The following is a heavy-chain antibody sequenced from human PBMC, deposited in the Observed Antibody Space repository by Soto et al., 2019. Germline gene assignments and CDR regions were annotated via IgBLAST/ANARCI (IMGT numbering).Heavy chain of an antibody. Sequence: HPGGSLRLSCAASGFTFSSYAMSWVRQAPGKGLEWVSAISGSGGSTYYADSVKGRFTISRDNSKNTLYLQMNSLRAKDTAVYYCAKGHGSGSYYSPAGDYGMDGWGQGTTVTVSS. D-gene: IGHD3-10*01. V-gene: IGHV3-23*01. CDR2: ISGSGGST. J-gene: IGHJ6*02. CDR3: AKGHGSGSYYSPAGDYGMDG. CDR1: GFTFSSYA.